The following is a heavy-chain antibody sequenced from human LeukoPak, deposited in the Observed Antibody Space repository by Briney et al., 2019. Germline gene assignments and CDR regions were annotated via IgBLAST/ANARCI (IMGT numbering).Heavy chain of an antibody. CDR1: GGSIRSCSYY. V-gene: IGHV4-39*01. CDR2: IYYCGNT. CDR3: ASLTFVYYYYYMDV. D-gene: IGHD3/OR15-3a*01. J-gene: IGHJ6*03. Sequence: PSETLSLTCTVSGGSIRSCSYYWGWIRQPPGWGLEWVGSIYYCGNTYYNASLKSRVTISVDTSKNQFSMKLRAVTAADTAVYYCASLTFVYYYYYMDVWGKGTTVTVSS.